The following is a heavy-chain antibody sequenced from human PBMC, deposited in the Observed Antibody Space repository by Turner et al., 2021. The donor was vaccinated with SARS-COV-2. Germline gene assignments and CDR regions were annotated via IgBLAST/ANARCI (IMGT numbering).Heavy chain of an antibody. CDR3: ARLPERYFFDY. V-gene: IGHV4-39*01. Sequence: LQLQESGPGLVKPSETLSLTCTFSGGSITKNYDYWGWIRQPPGKGLEWIGSIYYSGNTYYNPSLKSRVTISVDTSKSQFSLKLSSVTAADTAVYYCARLPERYFFDYWGQGALVTVSS. J-gene: IGHJ4*02. CDR1: GGSITKNYDY. CDR2: IYYSGNT.